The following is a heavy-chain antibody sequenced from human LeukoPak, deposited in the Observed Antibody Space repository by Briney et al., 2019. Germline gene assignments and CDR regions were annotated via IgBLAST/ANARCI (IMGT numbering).Heavy chain of an antibody. CDR3: ARIPGWLQLRGYFDY. V-gene: IGHV4-39*07. J-gene: IGHJ4*02. Sequence: PSETLSLTCTVSGGSISSSSYYWGWIRQPPGKGLEWIGSIYYSGSTYYNPSLKSRATISVDTSKNQFSLKLSSVTAADTAVYYCARIPGWLQLRGYFDYWGQGTLVTVSS. D-gene: IGHD5-24*01. CDR1: GGSISSSSYY. CDR2: IYYSGST.